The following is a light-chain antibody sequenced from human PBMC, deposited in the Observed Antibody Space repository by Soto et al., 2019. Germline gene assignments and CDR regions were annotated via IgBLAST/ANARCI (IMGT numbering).Light chain of an antibody. Sequence: DIQMTQSPSTLSASVGDRVTITCRASQSVSTWLDWYQQTPGKAPKLLIYDASTLESGVPSRLSGSGYGTDLTITISSLQNGDIETYYCQQDYNYPWTFGQGTQVDIK. V-gene: IGKV1-5*01. CDR1: QSVSTW. CDR3: QQDYNYPWT. J-gene: IGKJ1*01. CDR2: DAS.